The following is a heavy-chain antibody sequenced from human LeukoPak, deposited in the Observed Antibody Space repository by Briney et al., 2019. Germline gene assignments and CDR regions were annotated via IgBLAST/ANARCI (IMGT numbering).Heavy chain of an antibody. D-gene: IGHD6-19*01. CDR1: GYTFTSYA. CDR2: ISASKGNT. CDR3: ARDQYSSGWGYYYYYGMDV. J-gene: IGHJ6*02. Sequence: ASVKVSCKASGYTFTSYAITWVRQAPGQGLEWMGWISASKGNTNYAQKLQGRVTMTTDTSTTTAYMELRSLRSDDTAVYYCARDQYSSGWGYYYYYGMDVWGQGTTVTVSS. V-gene: IGHV1-18*01.